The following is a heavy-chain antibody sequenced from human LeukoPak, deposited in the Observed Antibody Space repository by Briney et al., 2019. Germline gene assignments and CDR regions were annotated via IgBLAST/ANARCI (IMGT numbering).Heavy chain of an antibody. CDR1: GGSISNYY. V-gene: IGHV4-59*01. Sequence: SSETLSLTCTVSGGSISNYYWTWIRQSPGKGLEWIGYIYYSGSTNYNPSLKSRVTISVDTSKNQFSLKLSSVIAADTAVYYCARRKSGWHDAFDIWGQGTVVTVSS. J-gene: IGHJ3*02. CDR2: IYYSGST. CDR3: ARRKSGWHDAFDI. D-gene: IGHD6-19*01.